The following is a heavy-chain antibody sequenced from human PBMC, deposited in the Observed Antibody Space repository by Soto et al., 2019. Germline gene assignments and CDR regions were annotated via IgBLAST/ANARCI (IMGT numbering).Heavy chain of an antibody. V-gene: IGHV4-30-4*01. CDR2: IYYSGST. J-gene: IGHJ4*02. D-gene: IGHD2-15*01. CDR3: ARARGARYFDY. CDR1: GGSISSGDYY. Sequence: SETLSLTCTFSGGSISSGDYYWSWIRQPPGKGLEWIGYIYYSGSTYYNPSLKSRVTISVDTSKNQFSLKLSSVTAADTAVYYCARARGARYFDYWGQGTLVTVSS.